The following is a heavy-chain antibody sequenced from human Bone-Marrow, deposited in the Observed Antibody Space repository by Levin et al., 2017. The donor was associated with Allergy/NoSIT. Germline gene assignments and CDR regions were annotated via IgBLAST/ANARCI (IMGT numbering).Heavy chain of an antibody. V-gene: IGHV4-59*01. Sequence: SETLSLTCTVSGGSISSYYWSWIRQPPGKGLEWLGYIYYSGSTNDNPSLKSRVTMSVDTSKNQFSLKLSSVTAADTAVYYCARAGYCGGDCPPDYWGQGTLVTVSS. CDR3: ARAGYCGGDCPPDY. CDR2: IYYSGST. CDR1: GGSISSYY. J-gene: IGHJ4*02. D-gene: IGHD2-21*02.